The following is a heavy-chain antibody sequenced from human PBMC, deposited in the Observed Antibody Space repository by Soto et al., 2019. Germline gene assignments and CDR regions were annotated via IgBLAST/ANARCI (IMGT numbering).Heavy chain of an antibody. J-gene: IGHJ4*02. CDR2: IYSDDGSGT. Sequence: PVVSLILSCAASGFTFRNYLMHWFRQAPGKGLVWISHIYSDDGSGTTYSDSVRGRFTISRDNAKSTVYLQMNSLRAEDTAVYYRPHTNRFGYDYWGRGTLVTVSS. CDR1: GFTFRNYL. V-gene: IGHV3-74*01. D-gene: IGHD5-18*01. CDR3: PHTNRFGYDY.